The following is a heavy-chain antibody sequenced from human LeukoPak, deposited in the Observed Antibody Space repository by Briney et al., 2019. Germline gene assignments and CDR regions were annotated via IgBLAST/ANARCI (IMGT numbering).Heavy chain of an antibody. J-gene: IGHJ4*02. CDR2: IRYDGSNK. CDR3: AKGHRENSSGWFEDPYYFDY. Sequence: GGSLRLSCAASGFTFSSYGMHWVRQAPGKGLEWVAFIRYDGSNKYYADSVKGRFTISRDNSKNTLYLQMNSLRAEDTAVYYCAKGHRENSSGWFEDPYYFDYWGQGTLVTVSS. D-gene: IGHD6-19*01. CDR1: GFTFSSYG. V-gene: IGHV3-30*02.